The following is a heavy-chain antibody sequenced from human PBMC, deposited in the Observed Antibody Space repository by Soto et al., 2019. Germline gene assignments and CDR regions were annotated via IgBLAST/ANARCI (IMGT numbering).Heavy chain of an antibody. D-gene: IGHD2-15*01. CDR3: TREEVRYCSCGSCYSDYYYYGMEV. V-gene: IGHV1-18*01. J-gene: IGHJ6*02. Sequence: ASVKVSCKASGYTFTSYGSSWVRQAPGQGLEWLGWISAYHGNTNYAQKLQVRVTMATDTSTSTAYMELRSLRSDDTAVYYYTREEVRYCSCGSCYSDYYYYGMEVWGQGTTVTGSS. CDR1: GYTFTSYG. CDR2: ISAYHGNT.